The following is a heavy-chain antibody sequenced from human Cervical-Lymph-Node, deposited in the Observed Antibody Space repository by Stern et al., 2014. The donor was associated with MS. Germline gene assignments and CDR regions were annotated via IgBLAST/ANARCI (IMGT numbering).Heavy chain of an antibody. J-gene: IGHJ6*02. CDR3: ARDPSKMYSYYYAMDV. D-gene: IGHD2-21*01. Sequence: VQLLESGAGVIRPGTSLKVSCEASGFALASYSMHWVRQAPGQGLQWVGVIKPTGGRKTYAHTSQGSFTITRDTSPSTLYMHLSSLKSEDTAVYYCARDPSKMYSYYYAMDVWGQGTTVTVSS. CDR1: GFALASYS. CDR2: IKPTGGRK. V-gene: IGHV1-46*01.